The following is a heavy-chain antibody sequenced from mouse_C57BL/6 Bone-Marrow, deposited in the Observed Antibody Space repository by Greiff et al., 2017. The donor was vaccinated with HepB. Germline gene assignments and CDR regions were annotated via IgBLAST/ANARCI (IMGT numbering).Heavy chain of an antibody. CDR2: ISSGSSTI. D-gene: IGHD2-5*01. V-gene: IGHV5-17*01. Sequence: EVQRVESGGGLVKPGGSLKLSCAASGFTFSDYGMHWVRQAPEKGLEWVAYISSGSSTIYYADTVKGRFTISRDNAKNTLFLQMTSLRSEDTAMYYCARILYSNYGYYAMDYWGQGTSVTVSS. CDR3: ARILYSNYGYYAMDY. CDR1: GFTFSDYG. J-gene: IGHJ4*01.